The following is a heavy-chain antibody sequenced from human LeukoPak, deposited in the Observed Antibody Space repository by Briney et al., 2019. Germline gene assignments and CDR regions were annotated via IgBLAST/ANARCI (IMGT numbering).Heavy chain of an antibody. Sequence: PGGSLRLSCAVSGLTFSTYAMSWVRQAPGKGLEWVSSISGSGGSTYYADSVKGRFTISRDNSKYTLYLQMNSLRAEATAIYYCAKDVWYSSSWYRGLDVWGQGTTVTVSS. CDR1: GLTFSTYA. D-gene: IGHD6-13*01. CDR2: ISGSGGST. J-gene: IGHJ6*02. CDR3: AKDVWYSSSWYRGLDV. V-gene: IGHV3-23*01.